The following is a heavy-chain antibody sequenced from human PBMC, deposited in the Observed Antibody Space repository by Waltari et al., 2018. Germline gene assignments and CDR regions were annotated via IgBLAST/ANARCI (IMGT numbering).Heavy chain of an antibody. D-gene: IGHD2-15*01. CDR3: ARDRGRGLYLDT. CDR1: GDSASNPYL. V-gene: IGHV4-4*02. J-gene: IGHJ4*02. Sequence: QLQLQESGPGLVQPSGTLSLTCAVSGDSASNPYLWNWVRQPPEKVLEWIGQVHGSTGRTNYNPAYASRITVSQDTYNNQVSLKLTYATAADTAVYYCARDRGRGLYLDTWGPGTLVTVSP. CDR2: VHGSTGRT.